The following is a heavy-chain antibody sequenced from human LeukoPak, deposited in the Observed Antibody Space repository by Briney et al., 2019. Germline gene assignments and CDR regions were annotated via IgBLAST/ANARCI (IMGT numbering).Heavy chain of an antibody. D-gene: IGHD6-13*01. CDR3: ARGLYSSTTYYFDY. Sequence: AGGSLRLSCAASGFTFSSYSMNWVRQAPGKGLEWVANIKKDGSEKYYVDSVKGRFTISRDNAKNSLYLQMNSLRAEDTAVYYCARGLYSSTTYYFDYWGQGPLVTVSS. CDR1: GFTFSSYS. J-gene: IGHJ4*02. CDR2: IKKDGSEK. V-gene: IGHV3-7*03.